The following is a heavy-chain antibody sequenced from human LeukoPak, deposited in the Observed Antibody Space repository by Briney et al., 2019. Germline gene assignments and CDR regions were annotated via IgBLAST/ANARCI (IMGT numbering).Heavy chain of an antibody. D-gene: IGHD5-12*01. J-gene: IGHJ6*03. V-gene: IGHV1-8*01. CDR1: GYTFTSYD. CDR3: ARVYGGYDTRYYYYYYMDV. CDR2: MNPNSGNT. Sequence: GASVKVSCTASGYTFTSYDINWVRQATGQGLEWMGWMNPNSGNTGYAQKFQGRVTMTRNTSISTAYMELSSLRSEDTAVYYCARVYGGYDTRYYYYYYMDVWGKGTTVTVSS.